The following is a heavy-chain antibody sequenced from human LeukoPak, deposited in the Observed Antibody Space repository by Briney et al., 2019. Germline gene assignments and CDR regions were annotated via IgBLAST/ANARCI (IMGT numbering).Heavy chain of an antibody. CDR3: ARGSEIVSWFGELSGYYYYGMDV. CDR2: ISAYNGNT. Sequence: ASGKVSCKASGYTFTSFGISWVRQAPGQGLEWMGWISAYNGNTNYAQKLQGRVTMTTDTSTSTAYMELRSLRSDDTAVYYCARGSEIVSWFGELSGYYYYGMDVWGQGTTVSVSS. V-gene: IGHV1-18*01. D-gene: IGHD3-10*01. J-gene: IGHJ6*02. CDR1: GYTFTSFG.